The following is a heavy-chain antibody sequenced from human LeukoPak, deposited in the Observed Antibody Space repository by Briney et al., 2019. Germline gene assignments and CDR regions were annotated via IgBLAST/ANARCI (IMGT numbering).Heavy chain of an antibody. Sequence: PGGSLRLSCAASRFTFSSYVMSWVRQAPGKGLEWVSAISGSGGSTYYADSVKGRFIISRDNSKNTLYLQMNSLRAEETAVYYCAKDDDYGDYAAYWGQGTLVTVCS. J-gene: IGHJ4*02. CDR3: AKDDDYGDYAAY. V-gene: IGHV3-23*01. CDR2: ISGSGGST. CDR1: RFTFSSYV. D-gene: IGHD4-17*01.